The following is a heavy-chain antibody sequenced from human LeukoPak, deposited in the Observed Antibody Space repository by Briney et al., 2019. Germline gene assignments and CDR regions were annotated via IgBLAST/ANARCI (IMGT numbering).Heavy chain of an antibody. J-gene: IGHJ4*02. CDR2: INEDGRVT. V-gene: IGHV3-74*01. CDR1: GFTFSSYW. CDR3: ARDLRGIHDY. Sequence: GGSLRLSCTASGFTFSSYWVHWVRQSQEKRLVWVSRINEDGRVTDYADSVKGRFTISRDNARNTLYLQMNSLRVEDTAVYYCARDLRGIHDYWGQGTLVTVSS. D-gene: IGHD3-16*01.